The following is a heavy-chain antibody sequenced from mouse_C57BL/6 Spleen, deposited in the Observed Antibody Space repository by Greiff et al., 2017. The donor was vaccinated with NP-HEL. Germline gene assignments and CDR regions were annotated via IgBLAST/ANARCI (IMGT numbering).Heavy chain of an antibody. D-gene: IGHD1-1*01. CDR1: GFTFSDYY. J-gene: IGHJ4*01. V-gene: IGHV5-12*01. CDR3: ASDYYGYAMDY. Sequence: EVKLMESGGGLVQPGGSLKLSCAASGFTFSDYYMYWVRQTPEKRLEWVAYISNGGGSTYYPDTVKGRFTISRDNAKNTLYLQMSRLKSEDTAMYYCASDYYGYAMDYWGQGTSVTVSS. CDR2: ISNGGGST.